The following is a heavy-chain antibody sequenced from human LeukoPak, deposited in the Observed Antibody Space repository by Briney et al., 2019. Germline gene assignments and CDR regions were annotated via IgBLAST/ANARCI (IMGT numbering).Heavy chain of an antibody. V-gene: IGHV3-21*01. CDR2: ISSSSSYI. D-gene: IGHD1-26*01. CDR3: ARVPGFVGAAKSFDS. Sequence: GGSLRLSCAASGFFFSSYTMDWVRQAPGKGLEWVSSISSSSSYIYYADSVKGRFTISRDNAKISLYLQMNNLRGEDTAVYYCARVPGFVGAAKSFDSWGQGTLVTVSS. CDR1: GFFFSSYT. J-gene: IGHJ4*02.